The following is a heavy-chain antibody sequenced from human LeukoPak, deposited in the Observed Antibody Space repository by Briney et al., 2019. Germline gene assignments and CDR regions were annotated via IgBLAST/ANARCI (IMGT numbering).Heavy chain of an antibody. D-gene: IGHD2-2*01. V-gene: IGHV4-38-2*02. J-gene: IGHJ4*02. CDR2: IYHTGST. CDR1: GYSISSGSY. Sequence: SETLSLTCTVSGYSISSGSYWGWIRPPPGEGLEWIGNIYHTGSTYYNPSLKSRVTISVDTSKNQFSLNLNSVTAADTAVYYCTRRFCGSTSCYFDYWGQGTLVTVSS. CDR3: TRRFCGSTSCYFDY.